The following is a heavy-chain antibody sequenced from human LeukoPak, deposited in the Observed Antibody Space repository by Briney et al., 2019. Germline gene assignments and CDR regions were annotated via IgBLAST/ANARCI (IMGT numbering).Heavy chain of an antibody. Sequence: SETLSLTCTVSGGSLSSGGYYWTWIRQHPGKGLEWIGYIYYSGSTYYNPSLKSRVTISVDTSKNQFSLKLSSVTAADTAVYYCARASYYYDSSDKGAFDIWGQGTMVTVSS. CDR2: IYYSGST. V-gene: IGHV4-31*03. CDR3: ARASYYYDSSDKGAFDI. D-gene: IGHD3-22*01. CDR1: GGSLSSGGYY. J-gene: IGHJ3*02.